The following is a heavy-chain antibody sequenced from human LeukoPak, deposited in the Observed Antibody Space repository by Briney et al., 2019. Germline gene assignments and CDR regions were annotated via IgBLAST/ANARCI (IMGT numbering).Heavy chain of an antibody. Sequence: PSETLSLTCTVSGGSVSSDTSYWSWIRQPPGKGLECIGYIYYSGSTNYNPSLKTPVTMSVDTSKNQFSLKLSSVTAADTAVYYCAREGAGAHYFDYWGQGTLVTVSS. D-gene: IGHD1-26*01. V-gene: IGHV4-61*01. J-gene: IGHJ4*02. CDR1: GGSVSSDTSY. CDR3: AREGAGAHYFDY. CDR2: IYYSGST.